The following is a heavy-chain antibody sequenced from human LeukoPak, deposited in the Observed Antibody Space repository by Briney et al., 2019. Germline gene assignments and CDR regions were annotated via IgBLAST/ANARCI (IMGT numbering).Heavy chain of an antibody. Sequence: SQTLSLTCAVSGGSISSGGYSWSWIRQPPGKGLEWIGYIYHSGSTYYNPSLKSRVTISVDTSKNQFSLKLSSVTAADTAVYYCAGNYYGSGSPYPFDPWGQGTLVTVSS. CDR2: IYHSGST. J-gene: IGHJ5*02. CDR1: GGSISSGGYS. V-gene: IGHV4-30-2*01. CDR3: AGNYYGSGSPYPFDP. D-gene: IGHD3-10*01.